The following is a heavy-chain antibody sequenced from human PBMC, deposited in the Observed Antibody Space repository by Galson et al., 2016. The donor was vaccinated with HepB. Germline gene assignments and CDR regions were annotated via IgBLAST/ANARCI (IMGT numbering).Heavy chain of an antibody. Sequence: SLRLSCAAPGFNFKSHAMNWVRQAPGKGLEWVSAVSGSGSRTYYADSVEGRFSISRDNSKNTLYLQINSLRADDAALYYCAKDLNGYNQPIDSWGQGTLVIVSS. CDR1: GFNFKSHA. D-gene: IGHD5-18*01. CDR2: VSGSGSRT. V-gene: IGHV3-23*01. J-gene: IGHJ4*02. CDR3: AKDLNGYNQPIDS.